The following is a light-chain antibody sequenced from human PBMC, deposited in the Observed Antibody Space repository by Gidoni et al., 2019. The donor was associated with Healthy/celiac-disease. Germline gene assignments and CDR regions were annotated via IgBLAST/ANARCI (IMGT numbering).Light chain of an antibody. J-gene: IGKJ2*04. Sequence: DIVMTQSPDSLAVSLGERATINCKSSQSVLYSSNNKNYLAWYQQKPGQPPKLIIYWASTRESGVPDRFSGSESGTDFTLTISSLQAEDVAVYYCQQYYSTPGSFGQGTKLEIK. CDR1: QSVLYSSNNKNY. CDR3: QQYYSTPGS. CDR2: WAS. V-gene: IGKV4-1*01.